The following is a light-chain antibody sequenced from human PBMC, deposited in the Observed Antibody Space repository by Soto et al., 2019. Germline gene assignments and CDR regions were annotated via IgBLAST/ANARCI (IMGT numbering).Light chain of an antibody. CDR3: QQRSNWPRT. CDR2: DAS. CDR1: QSVSSY. V-gene: IGKV3-11*01. J-gene: IGKJ1*01. Sequence: EIVLTQSPATLSLSPGERATLSCRASQSVSSYLAWYQQKPGQAPRLLIYDASNRATGIPARFSGSGSGTDFTLTFSGLEPEDFGVYYCQQRSNWPRTFGQGTKVEIK.